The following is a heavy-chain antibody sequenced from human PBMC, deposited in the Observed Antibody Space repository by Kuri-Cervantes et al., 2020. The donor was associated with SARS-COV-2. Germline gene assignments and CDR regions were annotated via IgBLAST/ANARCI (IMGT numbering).Heavy chain of an antibody. J-gene: IGHJ4*02. CDR2: INWNGGST. Sequence: GGSLRLSCAASGFTFDDYGMSWVRQAPGKGLEWVSGINWNGGSTGYADSVKGRFTISRDNAKNSLYLQMNSLRAEDTAVYYCARDSGFLVVYANNDYRGQGTLVTVSS. CDR1: GFTFDDYG. CDR3: ARDSGFLVVYANNDY. D-gene: IGHD2-8*01. V-gene: IGHV3-20*04.